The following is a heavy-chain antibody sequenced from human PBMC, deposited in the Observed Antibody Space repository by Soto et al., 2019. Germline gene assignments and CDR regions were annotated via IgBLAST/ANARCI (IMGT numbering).Heavy chain of an antibody. V-gene: IGHV1-69*01. CDR3: ASEGFSGSYFAS. D-gene: IGHD1-26*01. J-gene: IGHJ4*02. Sequence: QVQLVQSGAEVKKPGSSVKVSCKASGDTLSSYTLSWVRQATGQGLEWMGGIIPLSRTPYYAQKFQGRVTITADESTNTAYMELSSLRSEDAAVYYCASEGFSGSYFASWGQGSLVTVSS. CDR1: GDTLSSYT. CDR2: IIPLSRTP.